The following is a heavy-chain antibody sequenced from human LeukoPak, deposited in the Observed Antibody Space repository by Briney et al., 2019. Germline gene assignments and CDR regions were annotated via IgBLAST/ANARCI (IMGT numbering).Heavy chain of an antibody. CDR2: ISYDGSNK. V-gene: IGHV3-30-3*01. CDR3: ARDGYDLDTPMVSTIFDC. Sequence: GGSLRLSCAASGFTFSSYAMHWVRQAPGKGLEWVAVISYDGSNKYYADSVKGRFTISRDNSKSTLYLQMNSLRTEDTAVYYCARDGYDLDTPMVSTIFDCWGQGTLVTVSS. CDR1: GFTFSSYA. J-gene: IGHJ4*02. D-gene: IGHD5-18*01.